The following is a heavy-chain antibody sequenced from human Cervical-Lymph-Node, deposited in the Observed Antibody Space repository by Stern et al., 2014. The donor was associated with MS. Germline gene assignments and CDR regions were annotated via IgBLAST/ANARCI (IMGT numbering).Heavy chain of an antibody. Sequence: QVQLVESGPGLVKPSETLSLTCTVSGGSTSSYYWSWIRQPPAKGPEWIGYISSSGGTKYNPSLKSPATLSVDTSKTQFALNLSSVTAADAAVYYCARGYTTSSGRPDYWGQGTLVTVST. CDR2: ISSSGGT. CDR1: GGSTSSYY. J-gene: IGHJ4*02. D-gene: IGHD6-6*01. CDR3: ARGYTTSSGRPDY. V-gene: IGHV4-59*08.